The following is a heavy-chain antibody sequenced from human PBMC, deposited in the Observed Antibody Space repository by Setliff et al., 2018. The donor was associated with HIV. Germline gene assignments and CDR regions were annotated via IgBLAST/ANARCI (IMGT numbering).Heavy chain of an antibody. J-gene: IGHJ5*02. V-gene: IGHV4-38-2*01. CDR3: ARRGRTGNSYVLHWFDP. CDR2: IFYSGRT. CDR1: GYSMSSGYY. Sequence: PSETLSLTCGVSGYSMSSGYYWGWIRQPPGKGLEWIGSIFYSGRTTYNPSLRSRVTISVDTSKNQFSPSLTSVTAADTAVYFCARRGRTGNSYVLHWFDPWGQGTLVTVSS. D-gene: IGHD5-18*01.